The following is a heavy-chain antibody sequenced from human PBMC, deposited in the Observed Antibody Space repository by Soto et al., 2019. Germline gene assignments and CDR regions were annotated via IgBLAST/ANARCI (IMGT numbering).Heavy chain of an antibody. CDR1: GGSISSYY. CDR3: ARDSITMVRGVRAFDI. V-gene: IGHV4-59*01. D-gene: IGHD3-10*01. Sequence: SETLSLTCTVSGGSISSYYWSWIRQPPGKGLEWIGYIYYSGSTNYNPSLKSRVTISVDTSKNQFSLKLSSVTAADTAVYYCARDSITMVRGVRAFDIWGQGTMVTV. J-gene: IGHJ3*02. CDR2: IYYSGST.